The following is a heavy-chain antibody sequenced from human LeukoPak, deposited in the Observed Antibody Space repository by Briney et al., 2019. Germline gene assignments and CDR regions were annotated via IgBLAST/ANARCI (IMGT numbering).Heavy chain of an antibody. Sequence: PGGSRRLSCAASGFTFSSYSMNWVRQAPGKGLEWVSSISSSSSYIYYADSGKGRFTISRDNAKNSLYLQMNSPRAEDTAVYYCARDHPAPDYWGQGTLVTVSS. D-gene: IGHD2-2*01. J-gene: IGHJ4*02. CDR3: ARDHPAPDY. CDR1: GFTFSSYS. V-gene: IGHV3-21*01. CDR2: ISSSSSYI.